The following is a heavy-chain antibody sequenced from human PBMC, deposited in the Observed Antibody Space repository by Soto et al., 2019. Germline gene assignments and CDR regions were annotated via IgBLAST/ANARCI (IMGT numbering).Heavy chain of an antibody. D-gene: IGHD3-22*01. Sequence: SETLSLTCAVYGGSFSGYYWSWIRQPPGKGLEWIGEINHSGSTNYNPSLKSRVTISVDTSKNQFSLKLSSVTAADTAVYYCARTGYFVPFDYWGQGXLVTVYS. J-gene: IGHJ4*02. V-gene: IGHV4-34*01. CDR1: GGSFSGYY. CDR2: INHSGST. CDR3: ARTGYFVPFDY.